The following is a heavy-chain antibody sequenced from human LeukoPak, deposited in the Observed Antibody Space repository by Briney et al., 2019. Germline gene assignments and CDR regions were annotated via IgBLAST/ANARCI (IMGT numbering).Heavy chain of an antibody. D-gene: IGHD3-22*01. CDR1: GFTFTSYS. Sequence: GGSLRLSCSASGFTFTSYSMNWVRQAPGKGLEWVSSISNRGDYIYYADSVKGRFTISRDNAKNSLYLQMNSLRAEDTAVYYCARGGGLYYYDSSGYPGYWGQGTLVTVSS. CDR3: ARGGGLYYYDSSGYPGY. V-gene: IGHV3-21*01. CDR2: ISNRGDYI. J-gene: IGHJ4*02.